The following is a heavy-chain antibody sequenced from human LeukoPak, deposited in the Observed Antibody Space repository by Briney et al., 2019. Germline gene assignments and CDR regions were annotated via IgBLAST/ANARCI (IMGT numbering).Heavy chain of an antibody. CDR3: ARDGGYCNGITCPGDY. CDR2: MNQDDTEG. D-gene: IGHD2/OR15-2a*01. V-gene: IGHV3-7*01. CDR1: GVNFREYW. Sequence: GGSLRLSCEASGVNFREYWMSCRCEAPGKGVGWVANMNQDDTEGYYVGSVRGGFTISRDNAKNSLYLQMNRLRAEDTAVYYCARDGGYCNGITCPGDYWGQGTLVTVSS. J-gene: IGHJ4*02.